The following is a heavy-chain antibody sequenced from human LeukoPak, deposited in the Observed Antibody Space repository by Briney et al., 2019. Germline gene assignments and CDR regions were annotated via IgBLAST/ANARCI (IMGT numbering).Heavy chain of an antibody. J-gene: IGHJ1*01. V-gene: IGHV3-53*05. CDR1: GFTVSSNY. Sequence: AGGSLRLSCAASGFTVSSNYMSWVRQAPGKGLEWVSVIYSGGSTYYADSVKGRFTISRDNSKNTLYLQMNSLRAEDTAVYYCAKSELYDSSGYFQHWGQGTLVTVSS. CDR3: AKSELYDSSGYFQH. CDR2: IYSGGST. D-gene: IGHD3-22*01.